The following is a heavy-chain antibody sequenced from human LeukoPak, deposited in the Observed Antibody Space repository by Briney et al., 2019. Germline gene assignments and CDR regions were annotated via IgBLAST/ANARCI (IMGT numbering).Heavy chain of an antibody. CDR3: ARESDNYGDY. Sequence: PGRSLRLSCAASGFTFSSYAMHWVRQAPGKGLEWVAVISYDGSNKYYADSVKGRFTISRDNSKNTLYLQMNSLRAEDTAVHYCARESDNYGDYWGQGTLVTVSS. CDR1: GFTFSSYA. V-gene: IGHV3-30-3*01. CDR2: ISYDGSNK. J-gene: IGHJ4*02. D-gene: IGHD2-21*01.